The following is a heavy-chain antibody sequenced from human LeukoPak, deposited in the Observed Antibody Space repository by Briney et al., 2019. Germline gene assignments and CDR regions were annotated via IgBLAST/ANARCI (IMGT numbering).Heavy chain of an antibody. CDR2: IIPIFGTA. J-gene: IGHJ4*02. D-gene: IGHD1-26*01. V-gene: IGHV1-69*01. CDR3: ARVSVGAIMLAYFDY. Sequence: SVKVSCKASGGTFSSYAISWVRQAPGQGLEWMGGIIPIFGTANYAEKFQGRVTITADESTNTAYMELSSLRSEDTAVYYCARVSVGAIMLAYFDYWGQGTLVTVSS. CDR1: GGTFSSYA.